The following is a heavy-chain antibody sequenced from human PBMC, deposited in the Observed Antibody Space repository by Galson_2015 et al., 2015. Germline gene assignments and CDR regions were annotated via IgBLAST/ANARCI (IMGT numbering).Heavy chain of an antibody. Sequence: SLRLSCAASGFTFGSYGMHWVRQAPGKGLEWVAVISYDGSNKYYADSVKGRFTISRDNSKNTLYLQMNSLRAEDTAVYYCAKGPNSSGWYYLDYWGQGTLVTVSS. J-gene: IGHJ4*02. V-gene: IGHV3-30*18. CDR1: GFTFGSYG. CDR3: AKGPNSSGWYYLDY. CDR2: ISYDGSNK. D-gene: IGHD6-19*01.